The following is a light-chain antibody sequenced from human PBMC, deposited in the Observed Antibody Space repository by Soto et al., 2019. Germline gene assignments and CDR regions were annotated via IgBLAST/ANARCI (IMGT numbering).Light chain of an antibody. CDR3: QQYSHLIT. CDR2: DAS. J-gene: IGKJ1*01. CDR1: QDISNY. Sequence: DIQMTQSPSSLSASLGERVXIXCQASQDISNYLNWYQQKLGKAPKLLIYDASNLETGVPSRFSGSGSGTDFTFTISSLQPEDIATYYCQQYSHLITFGQGTKVDIK. V-gene: IGKV1-33*01.